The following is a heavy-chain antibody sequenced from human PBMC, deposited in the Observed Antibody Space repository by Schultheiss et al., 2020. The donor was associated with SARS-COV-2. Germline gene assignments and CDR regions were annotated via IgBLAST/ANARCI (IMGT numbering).Heavy chain of an antibody. V-gene: IGHV3-74*01. D-gene: IGHD2-2*01. CDR2: INSDGSST. J-gene: IGHJ6*03. CDR1: GFTFSRNA. Sequence: GESLKISCAASGFTFSRNAVNWVRQAPGKGLEWVSRINSDGSSTSYADSVKGRFTISRDNAKNSLYLQMNSLRAEDTAVYYCARAVVPAVLVAVLHLSMDVWGKGTTVTVAS. CDR3: ARAVVPAVLVAVLHLSMDV.